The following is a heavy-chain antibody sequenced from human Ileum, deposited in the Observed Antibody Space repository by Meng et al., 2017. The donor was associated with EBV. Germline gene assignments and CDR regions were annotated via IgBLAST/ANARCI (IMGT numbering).Heavy chain of an antibody. CDR1: RYTFTRRA. CDR3: ARGEGGYCSTTTCYLGT. V-gene: IGHV7-4-1*01. D-gene: IGHD2-2*01. Sequence: QSPLVQSGAVLNPPGAPVKVSDSASRYTFTRRAIHWVRQAPGQGLEWMGWINTDTSNPTYAQGLTGRFVFSLDTSVSTAYLQIGSLMAEDTAVYYCARGEGGYCSTTTCYLGTWGQGTLVTVSS. J-gene: IGHJ4*02. CDR2: INTDTSNP.